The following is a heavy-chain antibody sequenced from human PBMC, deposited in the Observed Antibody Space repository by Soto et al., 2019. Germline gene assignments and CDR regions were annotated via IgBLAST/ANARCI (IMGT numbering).Heavy chain of an antibody. V-gene: IGHV4-34*01. J-gene: IGHJ4*02. CDR3: ARANGYEFDY. Sequence: PSETLSLTCAVYGGSFSGYYWSWIRQPPGKGLEWIGEINHSGSTNYNPSLKSRVTISVDTSKNQFSLKLSSVTAADTAVYYCARANGYEFDYWGQGTLVTVSS. CDR1: GGSFSGYY. CDR2: INHSGST. D-gene: IGHD5-12*01.